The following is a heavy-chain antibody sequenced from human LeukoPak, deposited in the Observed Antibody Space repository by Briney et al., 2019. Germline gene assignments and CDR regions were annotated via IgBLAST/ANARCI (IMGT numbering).Heavy chain of an antibody. D-gene: IGHD3-10*01. Sequence: GGTLRLSCAASGFTFNTYGMSWVRQAPGKGLEWVSGISGSGGATYYADSVKGRFTISRDDPHNTLYLQMNSLRAEDTDVCLCARGGVDYYGSGTYYLMYYFDYWGQGALVTVSS. CDR1: GFTFNTYG. V-gene: IGHV3-23*01. CDR2: ISGSGGAT. J-gene: IGHJ4*02. CDR3: ARGGVDYYGSGTYYLMYYFDY.